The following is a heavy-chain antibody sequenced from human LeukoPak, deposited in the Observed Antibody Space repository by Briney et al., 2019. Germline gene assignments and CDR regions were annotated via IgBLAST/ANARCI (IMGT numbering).Heavy chain of an antibody. CDR3: ARRGRGYSYGPKTTYYFDY. D-gene: IGHD5-18*01. J-gene: IGHJ4*02. V-gene: IGHV4-39*01. CDR1: GGSISSSSYY. Sequence: NPSETLSLTRTVSGGSISSSSYYWGWIRQPPGKGLEWIGSIYYSGSTYYNPSLKSRVTISVDTSKNQFSLKLSSVTAADTAVYYCARRGRGYSYGPKTTYYFDYWGQGTLVTVSS. CDR2: IYYSGST.